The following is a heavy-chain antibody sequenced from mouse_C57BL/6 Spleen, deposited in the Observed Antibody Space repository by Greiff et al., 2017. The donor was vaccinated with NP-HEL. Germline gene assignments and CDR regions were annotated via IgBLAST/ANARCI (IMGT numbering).Heavy chain of an antibody. CDR2: INPNNGGT. V-gene: IGHV1-18*01. CDR1: GYTFTDYN. Sequence: VQLQQSGPELAKPGASVKIPCKASGYTFTDYNMDWVKQSPGKSLEWIGDINPNNGGTIYNQKFKGKATLTVDKSSSTAYMELRSLTSEDTAVYYCARSDYDGEFAYWGQGTLVTVSA. CDR3: ARSDYDGEFAY. D-gene: IGHD2-4*01. J-gene: IGHJ3*01.